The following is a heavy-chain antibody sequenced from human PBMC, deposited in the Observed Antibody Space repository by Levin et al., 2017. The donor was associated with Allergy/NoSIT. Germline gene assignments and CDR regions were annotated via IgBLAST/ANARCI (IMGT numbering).Heavy chain of an antibody. CDR3: ARDVATQDAFDI. CDR1: GFTFSSYS. D-gene: IGHD2-21*01. V-gene: IGHV3-21*01. J-gene: IGHJ3*02. CDR2: ISSSSSYI. Sequence: GESLKISCAASGFTFSSYSMNWVRQAPGKGLEWVSSISSSSSYIYYADSVKGRFTISRDNAKNSLYLQMNSLRAEDTAVYYCARDVATQDAFDIWGQGTMVTVSS.